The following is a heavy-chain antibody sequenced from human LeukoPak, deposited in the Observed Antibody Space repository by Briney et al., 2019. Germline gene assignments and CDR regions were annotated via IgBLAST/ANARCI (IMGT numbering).Heavy chain of an antibody. CDR1: GGSISSYY. Sequence: SETLSLTCTVSGGSISSYYWSWIRQPPGKGLEWIGYIYYSGSTNYNPSLKSRVTISVDTSKNQFSLKLSSVTAADTAVYYCARVEVQVWDYDNSGYHGWFDPWGQGTLVTVSS. J-gene: IGHJ5*02. V-gene: IGHV4-59*01. CDR3: ARVEVQVWDYDNSGYHGWFDP. D-gene: IGHD3-22*01. CDR2: IYYSGST.